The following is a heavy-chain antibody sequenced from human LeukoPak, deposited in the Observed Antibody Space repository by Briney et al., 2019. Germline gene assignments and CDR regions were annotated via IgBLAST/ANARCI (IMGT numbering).Heavy chain of an antibody. CDR1: GFTFSSYG. CDR3: AKDLYVGP. Sequence: RGSLRLSCAASGFTFSSYGMHWVRQAPGKGLEWVAVISYDGSNKYYADSVKGRFTISRDNSKNTLYLQMNSLRAEDTAVYYCAKDLYVGPWGQGTLVTVSS. J-gene: IGHJ5*02. D-gene: IGHD3-16*01. V-gene: IGHV3-30*18. CDR2: ISYDGSNK.